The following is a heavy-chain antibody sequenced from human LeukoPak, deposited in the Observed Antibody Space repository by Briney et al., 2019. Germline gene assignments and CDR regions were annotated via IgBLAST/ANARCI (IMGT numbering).Heavy chain of an antibody. D-gene: IGHD1-26*01. CDR1: GFTFSSYA. CDR2: ISGSGVMT. J-gene: IGHJ4*02. CDR3: AKDRSIGTYYTFDH. Sequence: GGSLRLSCAASGFTFSSYAMTWVRQAPGKGLEWVATISGSGVMTYYADSVKGRFTVSGDNSKNTLYLQMSSLTAADTAVYYCAKDRSIGTYYTFDHWGQGTLVTVSS. V-gene: IGHV3-23*01.